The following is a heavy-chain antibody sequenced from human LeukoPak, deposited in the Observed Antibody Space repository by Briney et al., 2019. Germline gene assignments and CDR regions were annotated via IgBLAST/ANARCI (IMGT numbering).Heavy chain of an antibody. D-gene: IGHD3-10*01. J-gene: IGHJ4*02. CDR3: ARDSYFGSGNYYIDY. Sequence: SETLSLTCAVYGGSFSGYYWSWIRQPPGKGLEWIGEINHSGSTNYNPSLKSRVTMSVETSKNQFSLKLSSVTAADTAVYYCARDSYFGSGNYYIDYWGQGTLVTVSS. CDR1: GGSFSGYY. V-gene: IGHV4-34*01. CDR2: INHSGST.